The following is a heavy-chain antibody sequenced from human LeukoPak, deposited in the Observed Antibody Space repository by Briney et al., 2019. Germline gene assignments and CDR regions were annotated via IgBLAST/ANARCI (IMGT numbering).Heavy chain of an antibody. CDR2: IYYSGST. J-gene: IGHJ4*02. D-gene: IGHD3-22*01. CDR1: GGSISSSSYY. CDR3: ARQRLLAYYYDSSGYYLDY. V-gene: IGHV4-39*01. Sequence: PSETLSLTCTVSGGSISSSSYYWGWIRQPPGKGLEWIGSIYYSGSTYYNPSLKSQVTISVDTSKNQFSLKLSSVTAADTAVYYCARQRLLAYYYDSSGYYLDYWGQGTLVTVSS.